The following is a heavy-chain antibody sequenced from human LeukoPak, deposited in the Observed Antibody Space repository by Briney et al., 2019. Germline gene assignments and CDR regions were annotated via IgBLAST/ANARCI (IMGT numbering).Heavy chain of an antibody. D-gene: IGHD3-10*01. J-gene: IGHJ3*02. Sequence: GGSLRLSCAASGFTFSSYWMSWARQAPGKGLEWVANIKQDGSEKYYVDSVKGRFTISRDNAKNSLYLQMNSLRAEDTAVYYCARAPYYYGSGSDAFDIWGQGTMVTVSS. V-gene: IGHV3-7*01. CDR1: GFTFSSYW. CDR2: IKQDGSEK. CDR3: ARAPYYYGSGSDAFDI.